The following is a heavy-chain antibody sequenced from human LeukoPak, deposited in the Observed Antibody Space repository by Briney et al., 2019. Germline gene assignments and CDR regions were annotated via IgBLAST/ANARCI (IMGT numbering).Heavy chain of an antibody. CDR1: GYTFTSYY. Sequence: ASVKVSCKASGYTFTSYYMYWVRQAPGQGLEWMGIINPNRGSTSYAQKFQGRVTMTRDTSISTTYMELSRLRSDDTAVYYCARDTYDIGASDYWGQGTLVTVSS. D-gene: IGHD3-22*01. CDR3: ARDTYDIGASDY. V-gene: IGHV1-2*02. J-gene: IGHJ4*02. CDR2: INPNRGST.